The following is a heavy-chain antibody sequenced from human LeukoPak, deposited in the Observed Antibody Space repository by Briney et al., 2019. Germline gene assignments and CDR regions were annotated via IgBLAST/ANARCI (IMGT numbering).Heavy chain of an antibody. D-gene: IGHD1-1*01. Sequence: SETLSLACTVSGGSVSSGRYYWSWIRQPPGKGLEWIGYFYYSGSTNYNPSLKTRVTISVDTSKDQFSLKVSSVTAADTAVYYCARKRTGDQGYYFDYWGQGTLVTVSS. CDR1: GGSVSSGRYY. CDR3: ARKRTGDQGYYFDY. V-gene: IGHV4-61*01. J-gene: IGHJ4*02. CDR2: FYYSGST.